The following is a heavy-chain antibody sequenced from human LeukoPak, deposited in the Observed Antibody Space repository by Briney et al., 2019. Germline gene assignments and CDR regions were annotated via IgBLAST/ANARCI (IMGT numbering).Heavy chain of an antibody. D-gene: IGHD4-17*01. Sequence: ASETLSLTCAVYGGSFSGYYWSWIRQPPGKGLEWIGEINHSGSTNYNPSLKSRVTISVDTSKNQFSLKLSSVTAADTAVYYCARHPADYGDFPDYWGQGTLVTVSS. J-gene: IGHJ4*02. CDR3: ARHPADYGDFPDY. CDR2: INHSGST. V-gene: IGHV4-34*01. CDR1: GGSFSGYY.